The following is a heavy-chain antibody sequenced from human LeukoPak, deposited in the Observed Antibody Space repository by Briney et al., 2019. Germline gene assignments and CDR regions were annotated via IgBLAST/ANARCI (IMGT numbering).Heavy chain of an antibody. CDR1: GHTFTGCY. CDR3: ARGIYGDYPGDY. V-gene: IGHV1-46*01. Sequence: ASVKVSCKASGHTFTGCYMHWVRQAPGQGLEWMGIINPSGGSTTYAQKFQGRVTMTRDTSTSTVYMELSSLRSEDTAVYYCARGIYGDYPGDYWGQGTLVTVSS. CDR2: INPSGGST. D-gene: IGHD4-17*01. J-gene: IGHJ4*01.